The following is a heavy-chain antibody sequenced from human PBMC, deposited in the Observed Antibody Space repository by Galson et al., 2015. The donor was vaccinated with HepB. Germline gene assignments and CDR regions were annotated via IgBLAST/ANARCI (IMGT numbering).Heavy chain of an antibody. V-gene: IGHV4-39*01. J-gene: IGHJ2*01. CDR2: IYYSGST. CDR3: ARLTMVRGVIGASFDL. Sequence: ETLSLTCTVSGGSISSSSYYWGWIRQPPGKGLEWIGSIYYSGSTYYNPSLKSRVTISVDTSKNQFSLKLSSVTAADTAVYYCARLTMVRGVIGASFDLWGRGTLVTVSS. CDR1: GGSISSSSYY. D-gene: IGHD3-10*01.